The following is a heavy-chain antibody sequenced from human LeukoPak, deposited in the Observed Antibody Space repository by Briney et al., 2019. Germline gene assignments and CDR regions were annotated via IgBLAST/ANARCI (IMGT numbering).Heavy chain of an antibody. V-gene: IGHV3-23*01. D-gene: IGHD3-10*01. CDR1: GFTFSTYP. CDR3: AKRYFDITIKAFDI. J-gene: IGHJ3*02. CDR2: ITNGGGST. Sequence: GGSLRLSCAASGFTFSTYPMSWVRQAPGKGLEWVSTITNGGGSTWYADSAKGRFTISRDNSKNTLYLQMNSLRAADTAMYNCAKRYFDITIKAFDIWGQGTMVTVSS.